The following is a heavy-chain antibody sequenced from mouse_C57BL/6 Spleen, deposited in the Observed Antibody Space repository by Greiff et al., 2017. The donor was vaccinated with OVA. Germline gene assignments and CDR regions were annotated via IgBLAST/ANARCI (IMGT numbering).Heavy chain of an antibody. CDR2: ISSGSSTI. J-gene: IGHJ4*01. Sequence: EVQLVESGGGLVKPGGSLKLSCAASGFTFSDYGMHWVRQAPEKGLEWVAYISSGSSTIYYADTVKGRFTISRDNAKNTLFLQMNRLRTEDTAMYYCARSRGLLLRRDYWGQGTSVTVSS. CDR1: GFTFSDYG. V-gene: IGHV5-17*01. CDR3: ARSRGLLLRRDY. D-gene: IGHD2-3*01.